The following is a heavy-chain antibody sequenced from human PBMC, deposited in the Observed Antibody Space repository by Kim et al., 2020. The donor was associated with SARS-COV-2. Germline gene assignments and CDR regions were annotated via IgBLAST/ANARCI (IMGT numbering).Heavy chain of an antibody. Sequence: GGSLRLSCAASGFTFSSYDMHRVRQAAGKGLEWVAGISYAGSNKYYAYSEKGRSIIAENNWKNMLFVLINSMTADKTAYYCSRGDGGDSGDPLDQG. V-gene: IGHV3-30-3*01. J-gene: IGHJ5*02. CDR3: SRGDGGDSGDP. CDR1: GFTFSSYD. D-gene: IGHD2-21*01. CDR2: ISYAGSNK.